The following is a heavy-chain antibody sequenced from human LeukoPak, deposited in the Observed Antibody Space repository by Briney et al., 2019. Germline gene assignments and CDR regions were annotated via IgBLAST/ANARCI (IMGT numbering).Heavy chain of an antibody. D-gene: IGHD5-12*01. CDR3: ARVATSGYYYFYYMDV. J-gene: IGHJ6*03. CDR1: GFTFSSYA. V-gene: IGHV3-23*01. Sequence: TGGSLRLSCAASGFTFSSYAMSWVRQAPGKGLEWVSAISGSGGSTYYADSVKGRFTISRDNSKNTLYLQMNSLRAEDTALYYCARVATSGYYYFYYMDVWGKGTTVTVSS. CDR2: ISGSGGST.